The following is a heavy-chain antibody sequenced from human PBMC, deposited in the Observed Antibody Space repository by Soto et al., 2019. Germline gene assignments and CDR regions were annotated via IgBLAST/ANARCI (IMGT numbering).Heavy chain of an antibody. V-gene: IGHV1-69*15. Sequence: QVHLVQSGAEVKKPGSSVNVSCKASGGTFSNYAITWVRQAPGQGLEWVGRIIPIFGTTNVAQKFQGRVTTTADESTTTAYMGLRGLRSDDTAVYYCAKDGGADGYFGNWLDPWGQGTLVTVSS. CDR2: IIPIFGTT. J-gene: IGHJ5*02. CDR1: GGTFSNYA. D-gene: IGHD5-12*01. CDR3: AKDGGADGYFGNWLDP.